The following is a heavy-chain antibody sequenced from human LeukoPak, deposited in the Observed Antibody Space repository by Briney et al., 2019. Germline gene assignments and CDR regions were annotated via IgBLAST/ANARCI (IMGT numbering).Heavy chain of an antibody. CDR3: VRRTGNYFDY. CDR1: GFTVSNNY. J-gene: IGHJ4*02. Sequence: GGSLRLSCAASGFTVSNNYMSWVRQAPGKGLEYVSAISYNGGSTYYADSVKGRFTISRDNSKNTLYLQMSSLRAEDSAVFYCVRRTGNYFDYWGQGTLVTVSS. CDR2: ISYNGGST. D-gene: IGHD3/OR15-3a*01. V-gene: IGHV3-64D*09.